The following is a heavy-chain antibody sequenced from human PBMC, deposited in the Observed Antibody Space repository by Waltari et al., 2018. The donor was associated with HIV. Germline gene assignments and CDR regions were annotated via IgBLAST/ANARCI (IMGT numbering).Heavy chain of an antibody. CDR1: GFIFNKFG. CDR2: VWYGGGNE. V-gene: IGHV3-33*01. J-gene: IGHJ4*03. Sequence: QVQLAESGGGVVQPGRSLRLSCVASGFIFNKFGMHWVRQKPGKGLELVAAVWYGGGNEYYADSVKGRFTISRDNSKNTLYLQMNSLRAEDTAVYYCARDWTITATTRVDFWGPGTLVTVSS. CDR3: ARDWTITATTRVDF. D-gene: IGHD1-20*01.